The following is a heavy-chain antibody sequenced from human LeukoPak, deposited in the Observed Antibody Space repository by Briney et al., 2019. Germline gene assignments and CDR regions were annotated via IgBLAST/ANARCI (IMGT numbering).Heavy chain of an antibody. CDR2: ISGSGGST. CDR1: GFTFSSYA. J-gene: IGHJ4*02. CDR3: AKDPIMASRRQWLVLGFDY. V-gene: IGHV3-23*01. Sequence: GGSLRLSCAASGFTFSSYAMSWVRQAPGKGLEWVSAISGSGGSTYYADSVKGRFTISRDNSKNTLYLQMNSLRAEDTAVYYCAKDPIMASRRQWLVLGFDYWGQGTLVTVSS. D-gene: IGHD6-19*01.